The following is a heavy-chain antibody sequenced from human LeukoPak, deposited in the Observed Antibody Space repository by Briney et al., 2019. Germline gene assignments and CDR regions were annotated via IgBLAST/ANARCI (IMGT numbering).Heavy chain of an antibody. V-gene: IGHV3-30*18. J-gene: IGHJ5*02. CDR3: AKDAYGDINQFDP. Sequence: PGRSLTLSCAASGFTFISYGMHWVRQAPGKGLEWVASTSHDGLNKYYADSVRGRFAITRANSEKTLYLQMKSLRAEDTAIYYCAKDAYGDINQFDPWGQGTLVTVSS. CDR2: TSHDGLNK. D-gene: IGHD4-17*01. CDR1: GFTFISYG.